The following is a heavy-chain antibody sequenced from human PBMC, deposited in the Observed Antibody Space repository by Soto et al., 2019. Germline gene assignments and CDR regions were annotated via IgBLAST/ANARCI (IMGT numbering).Heavy chain of an antibody. V-gene: IGHV1-18*01. CDR1: GYTFTSYG. CDR3: ARDKAMAQFDY. D-gene: IGHD5-18*01. J-gene: IGHJ4*02. Sequence: QVQLVQSGAEVKKPGASVKVSCKASGYTFTSYGISWVRKAPGRGLEWMGWISAYNGNTKYAQKLQGRVTMPTDTSTSTAYMELRSLTADDTAVYYCARDKAMAQFDYWGQGTLVTVSS. CDR2: ISAYNGNT.